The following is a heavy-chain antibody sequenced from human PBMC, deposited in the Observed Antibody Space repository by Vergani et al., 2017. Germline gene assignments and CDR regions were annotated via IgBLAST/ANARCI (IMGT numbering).Heavy chain of an antibody. CDR2: IYYSGST. Sequence: QVQLQESGPGLVKPSETLSLTCTVSGGSISSYYWSWIRQPPGKGLEWIGYIYYSGSTNYNPSLKSRVTISVDTSKNQFSLKLSSVTAADTAVYYCATSPLGAYYYGSGSYYKYPCNWFDPWGQGTLVTVSS. CDR1: GGSISSYY. CDR3: ATSPLGAYYYGSGSYYKYPCNWFDP. J-gene: IGHJ5*02. D-gene: IGHD3-10*01. V-gene: IGHV4-59*01.